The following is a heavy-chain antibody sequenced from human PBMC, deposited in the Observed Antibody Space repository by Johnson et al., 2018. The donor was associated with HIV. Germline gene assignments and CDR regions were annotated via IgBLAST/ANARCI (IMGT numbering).Heavy chain of an antibody. Sequence: VQLVESGGGLVKPGVSLRLSCVASGFIFSNAGMSWVRQAPGKGLEWVGRLKSKTDGGTTDSAAPVNGRFTIPRDDSKNTLYLQMNSLKTEDTALYYCTTGISWFGAITFDIWGQGTMVTVSS. CDR3: TTGISWFGAITFDI. CDR1: GFIFSNAG. J-gene: IGHJ3*02. CDR2: LKSKTDGGTT. D-gene: IGHD3-10*01. V-gene: IGHV3-15*01.